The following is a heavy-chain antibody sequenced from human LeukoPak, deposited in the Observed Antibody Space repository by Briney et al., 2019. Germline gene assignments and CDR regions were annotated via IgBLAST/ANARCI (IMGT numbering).Heavy chain of an antibody. V-gene: IGHV4-59*01. D-gene: IGHD3-10*01. J-gene: IGHJ5*02. CDR1: GGSISSYY. CDR2: IYYSGST. Sequence: PSETLSLTCTVSGGSISSYYWSWIRQPPGKGLEWIGYIYYSGSTNYNPSLKSRVTISVDTSKNQFSLKLSSVTAADTAVYYCARGRGDWFDHWGQGTLVTVSS. CDR3: ARGRGDWFDH.